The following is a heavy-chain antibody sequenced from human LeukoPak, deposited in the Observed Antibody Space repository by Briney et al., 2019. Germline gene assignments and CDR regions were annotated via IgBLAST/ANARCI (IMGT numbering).Heavy chain of an antibody. Sequence: GGSLRLSCAASGFSFDVHAMTWGRQAPGKGPEWVATIGGPAETLYADSVRGRFTISRDTSRYSLYLQMTRLRAEDSAVYYCAKDWTSHNGVYDCLDFWGQGTPVTVSS. CDR1: GFSFDVHA. V-gene: IGHV3-23*01. CDR3: AKDWTSHNGVYDCLDF. CDR2: IGGPAET. D-gene: IGHD3-16*01. J-gene: IGHJ4*02.